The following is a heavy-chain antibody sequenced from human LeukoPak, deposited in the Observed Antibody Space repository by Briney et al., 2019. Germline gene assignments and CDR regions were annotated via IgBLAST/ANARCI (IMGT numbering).Heavy chain of an antibody. Sequence: GGPLRLSCAASGLTFSSYSMTWVRESPGKGLEWVSSISSSSSYIYSAHSVKGRFTISRGNATNSLYLQMNSLRAEDTAVYYCARGRPGKSSMIGVITPPAFDYWGQGTMVTVSS. J-gene: IGHJ4*02. CDR3: ARGRPGKSSMIGVITPPAFDY. V-gene: IGHV3-21*01. D-gene: IGHD3-22*01. CDR2: ISSSSSYI. CDR1: GLTFSSYS.